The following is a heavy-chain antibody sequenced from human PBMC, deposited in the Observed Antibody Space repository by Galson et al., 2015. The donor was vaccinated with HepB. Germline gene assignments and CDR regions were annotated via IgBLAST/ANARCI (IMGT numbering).Heavy chain of an antibody. V-gene: IGHV6-1*01. CDR3: ARVSMIVDQNDAFDI. D-gene: IGHD3-22*01. CDR2: TYYRSKWYN. Sequence: CAISGDSVSSNSAAWNWIRQSPSRGLEWLGRTYYRSKWYNDYAVSVKSRITINPDTSKNQFSLQLNSVTPEDTAVYYCARVSMIVDQNDAFDIWGQGTMVTVSS. J-gene: IGHJ3*02. CDR1: GDSVSSNSAA.